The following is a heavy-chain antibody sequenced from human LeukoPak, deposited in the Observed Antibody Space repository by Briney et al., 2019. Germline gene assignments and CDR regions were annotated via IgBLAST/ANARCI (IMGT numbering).Heavy chain of an antibody. Sequence: PGGSLRLSCAAFGFTFRSYNMSWVRQAPGKGLEWVSVIYSGGSTYYADSVKGRFTISRDNSKNTLYLQMNSLRAEDTAVYYCARRAGYYGSGSYYGDYWGQGTLVTVFS. V-gene: IGHV3-53*01. CDR3: ARRAGYYGSGSYYGDY. CDR1: GFTFRSYN. J-gene: IGHJ4*02. D-gene: IGHD3-10*01. CDR2: IYSGGST.